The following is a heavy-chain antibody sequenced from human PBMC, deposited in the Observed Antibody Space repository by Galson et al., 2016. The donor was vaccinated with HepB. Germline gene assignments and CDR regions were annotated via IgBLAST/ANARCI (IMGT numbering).Heavy chain of an antibody. CDR2: INSDGSST. Sequence: SLRLSCAASGFTFSSYWMHWVRQAPGKGLVWVSRINSDGSSTSYADSVKGRFTISRDNAKNTLYLQMNSLRAEDTAVYYCARRDGYNPRAFDYWGQGTLVTVSS. J-gene: IGHJ4*02. V-gene: IGHV3-74*01. CDR3: ARRDGYNPRAFDY. D-gene: IGHD5-24*01. CDR1: GFTFSSYW.